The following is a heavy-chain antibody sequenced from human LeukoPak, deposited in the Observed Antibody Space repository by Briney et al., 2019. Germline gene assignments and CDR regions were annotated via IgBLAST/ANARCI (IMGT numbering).Heavy chain of an antibody. V-gene: IGHV3-7*01. CDR1: GFTFSSYW. D-gene: IGHD3-10*01. CDR3: ARVRLLWFGELSRYFDY. J-gene: IGHJ4*02. CDR2: IKQDGSET. Sequence: GGSLRLSCAASGFTFSSYWMSWVRQAPGKGLEWVANIKQDGSETYYVDSVKGRFTISRDNAKNSLYLQMNSPRAEDTAVYYCARVRLLWFGELSRYFDYWGQGTLVTVSS.